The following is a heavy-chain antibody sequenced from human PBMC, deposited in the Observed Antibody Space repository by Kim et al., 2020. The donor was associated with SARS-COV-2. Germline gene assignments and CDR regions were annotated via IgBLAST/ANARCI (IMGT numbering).Heavy chain of an antibody. Sequence: GGSLRLSCAASGFTFSSYEMNWVRQAPGKGLXWVSYXIGSGTTIYYADSVRGRXXISRXNDKNSLYLQMNSLRAEDTXVYYCXRGPXYSPFXYWGXXTLVXVSS. CDR3: XRGPXYSPFXY. CDR2: XIGSGTTI. V-gene: IGHV3-48*03. CDR1: GFTFSSYE. J-gene: IGHJ4*01. D-gene: IGHD4-4*01.